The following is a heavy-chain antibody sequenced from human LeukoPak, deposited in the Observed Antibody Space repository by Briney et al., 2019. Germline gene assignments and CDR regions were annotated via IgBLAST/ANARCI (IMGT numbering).Heavy chain of an antibody. CDR2: ISGSGGST. Sequence: PGGSLRLSCAASGFTFSSYAMSWVRQAPGKGLEWVSAISGSGGSTYYADSVKGRFTISRDNSKNTLYLQMNSLRAEDTAVYYWARGSGKGGSGGGDFDYWGQGTLVTVSS. D-gene: IGHD3-10*01. V-gene: IGHV3-23*01. J-gene: IGHJ4*02. CDR3: ARGSGKGGSGGGDFDY. CDR1: GFTFSSYA.